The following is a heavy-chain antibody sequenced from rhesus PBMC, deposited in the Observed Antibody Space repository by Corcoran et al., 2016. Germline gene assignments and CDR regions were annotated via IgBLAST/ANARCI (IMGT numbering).Heavy chain of an antibody. CDR1: GASIRTNY. J-gene: IGHJ4*01. CDR2: IECGNGRT. CDR3: ARDFAY. V-gene: IGHV4-147*01. Sequence: QVQLQQSSPGLVKPSETLSLTCAVSGASIRTNYWSWIRQSPGQGLEWNGTIECGNGRTRYNPSLKSRVTISTDTSKNQFSLNLIFVTAADTAVYYCARDFAYWGQGVLVTVSS.